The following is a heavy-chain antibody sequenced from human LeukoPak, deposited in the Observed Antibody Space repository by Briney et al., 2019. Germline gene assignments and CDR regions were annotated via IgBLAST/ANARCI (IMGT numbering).Heavy chain of an antibody. J-gene: IGHJ5*02. CDR3: ARDKCSSTSCSGVNWFDP. Sequence: PSETLSLTCTVSGGSISNYYWSWIRQPPGKGLECIGYIYYSGSTNYNPSLKSRVTISVDTSKNQFSLKLSSVTAADTAVYYCARDKCSSTSCSGVNWFDPWGQGTLVTVSS. V-gene: IGHV4-59*01. D-gene: IGHD2-2*01. CDR2: IYYSGST. CDR1: GGSISNYY.